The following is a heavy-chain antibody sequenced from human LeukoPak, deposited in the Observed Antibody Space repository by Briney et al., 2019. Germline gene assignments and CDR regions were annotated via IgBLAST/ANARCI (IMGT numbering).Heavy chain of an antibody. Sequence: SETRSLTCTVSGGAISSYHWSWIRQPAGKGLEWIGRIYTSGSTNYNPSLKSRVTMSVDTSKNQFSLKLSSVTAADTAVYYCARAGRSGSYGYYFDYWGQGTLVTVSS. D-gene: IGHD1-26*01. CDR2: IYTSGST. CDR1: GGAISSYH. V-gene: IGHV4-4*07. CDR3: ARAGRSGSYGYYFDY. J-gene: IGHJ4*02.